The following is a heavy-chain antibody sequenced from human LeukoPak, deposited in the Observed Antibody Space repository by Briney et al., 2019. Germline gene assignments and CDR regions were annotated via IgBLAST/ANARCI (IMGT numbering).Heavy chain of an antibody. CDR2: ISGSGGST. V-gene: IGHV3-23*01. D-gene: IGHD4-17*01. Sequence: GGSPRLSCTPSGFTFGDYAMSWVRQAPGKGLEWVSAISGSGGSTYYADSVKGRFTISRDNSKNTLYLQMNSLRAEDTAVYYCATRRSPFDYWGQGTLVTVSS. J-gene: IGHJ4*02. CDR1: GFTFGDYA. CDR3: ATRRSPFDY.